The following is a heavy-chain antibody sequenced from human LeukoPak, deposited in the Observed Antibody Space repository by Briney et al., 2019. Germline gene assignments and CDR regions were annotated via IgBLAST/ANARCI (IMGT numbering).Heavy chain of an antibody. J-gene: IGHJ3*02. CDR2: INHSGST. V-gene: IGHV4-34*01. CDR3: ARVSSGWSDAFDI. D-gene: IGHD6-19*01. CDR1: GGSFSGYY. Sequence: SETLSLTCAVYGGSFSGYYWSWIRLPPGKGLEWIGEINHSGSTNYNPSLKSRVTISVDTSKNQFSLKLSSVTAADTAVYYCARVSSGWSDAFDIWGQGTMVTVSS.